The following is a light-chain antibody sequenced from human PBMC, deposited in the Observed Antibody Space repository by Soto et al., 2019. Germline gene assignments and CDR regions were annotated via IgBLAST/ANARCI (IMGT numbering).Light chain of an antibody. CDR2: EVS. Sequence: QSVLTQPASVSGSPGQSITISCTGNSSDVGGYNYVSWYQQHPGKAPKLMIYEVSNRPSGVSNRFSGSKSGNTASLTISGLQAEDEADYYCSSYTSSSTPHVVFGGGTKVTVL. J-gene: IGLJ2*01. CDR1: SSDVGGYNY. V-gene: IGLV2-14*01. CDR3: SSYTSSSTPHVV.